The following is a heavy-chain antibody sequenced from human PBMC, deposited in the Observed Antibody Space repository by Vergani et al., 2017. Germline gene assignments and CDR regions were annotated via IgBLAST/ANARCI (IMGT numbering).Heavy chain of an antibody. CDR1: GYTFTGYY. J-gene: IGHJ3*02. V-gene: IGHV1-2*02. Sequence: QVQLVQSGAEVKKPGASVKVSCKASGYTFTGYYMHWVRQAPGQGLEWMGWINPNSGGTNYAQKFQGRVTMTRDTSISTAYMELSRLRSDDTAVYYCARSPYYYDSSRIGAFDIWGQGTMVTVSS. CDR2: INPNSGGT. D-gene: IGHD3-22*01. CDR3: ARSPYYYDSSRIGAFDI.